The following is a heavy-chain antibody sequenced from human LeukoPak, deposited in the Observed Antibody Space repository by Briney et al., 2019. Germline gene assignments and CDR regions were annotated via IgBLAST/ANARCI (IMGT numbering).Heavy chain of an antibody. CDR3: ARVGLDYGDFDY. D-gene: IGHD4-17*01. V-gene: IGHV1-46*01. Sequence: ASVKVSCKASGYTFSSNYMHWVRQAPGQGLEWMGIINPSGGSTSYAQKFQGRVTMTRDVSTSTVYMELSSLRSEDTAVYYCARVGLDYGDFDYWGQGTLVTVSS. CDR1: GYTFSSNY. CDR2: INPSGGST. J-gene: IGHJ4*02.